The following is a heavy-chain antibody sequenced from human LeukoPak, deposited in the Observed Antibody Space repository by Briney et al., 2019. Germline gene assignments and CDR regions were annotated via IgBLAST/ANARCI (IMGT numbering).Heavy chain of an antibody. CDR1: GGSISSGGYS. CDR2: IYHSGST. D-gene: IGHD3-22*01. CDR3: GYYDSSGFDY. Sequence: SETLSLTCAVSGGSISSGGYSWSWIRQPPGKGLEWIGYIYHSGSTYYNPSLKSRVTISVDRSKNQFSLKLSPVTAADTAVYYCGYYDSSGFDYWGQGTLVTVSS. V-gene: IGHV4-30-2*01. J-gene: IGHJ4*02.